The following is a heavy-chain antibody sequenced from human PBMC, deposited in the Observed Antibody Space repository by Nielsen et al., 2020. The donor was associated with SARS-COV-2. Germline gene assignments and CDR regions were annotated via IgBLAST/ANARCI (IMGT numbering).Heavy chain of an antibody. V-gene: IGHV1-18*01. Sequence: ASVKVSCKASGYTFTSYGISWVRQAPGQGLEWMGWISAYNGNTNYAQKLQGRVTMTTDTSTSTAYMELRSLRSDDTAVYYCARPITNNYYCYYMDVWGKGTTVTVSS. J-gene: IGHJ6*03. D-gene: IGHD1-1*01. CDR1: GYTFTSYG. CDR2: ISAYNGNT. CDR3: ARPITNNYYCYYMDV.